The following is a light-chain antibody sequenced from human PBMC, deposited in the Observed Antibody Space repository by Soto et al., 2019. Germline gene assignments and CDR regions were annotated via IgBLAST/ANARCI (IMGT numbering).Light chain of an antibody. CDR1: QNIKNW. CDR2: TAS. V-gene: IGKV1-5*03. Sequence: DIQMTQSPSTLSASVGDRVTIACRASQNIKNWLAWYHQKPGKVPKVLIYTASTLESGVPSRFSGSGSGTEFTLTISSQQPDDFATYYCEQYNSYSRGTFGQGTKVEIK. J-gene: IGKJ1*01. CDR3: EQYNSYSRGT.